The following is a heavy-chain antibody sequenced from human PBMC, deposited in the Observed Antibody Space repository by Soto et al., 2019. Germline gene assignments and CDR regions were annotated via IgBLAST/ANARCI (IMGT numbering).Heavy chain of an antibody. J-gene: IGHJ6*03. CDR2: IYYSGST. Sequence: SETLSLTCTVSGGSISSGGYYWSWIRQHPGKGLEWIGYIYYSGSTYYNPSLKSRVTISVDTSKNQFSLKLSSVTAADTAVYYCARVDSSSADHYYYYYMDVWGKGTTVTISS. V-gene: IGHV4-31*03. CDR1: GGSISSGGYY. D-gene: IGHD6-6*01. CDR3: ARVDSSSADHYYYYYMDV.